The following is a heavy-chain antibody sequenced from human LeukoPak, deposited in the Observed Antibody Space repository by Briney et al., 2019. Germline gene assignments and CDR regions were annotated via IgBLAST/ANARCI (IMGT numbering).Heavy chain of an antibody. J-gene: IGHJ4*02. CDR1: GDPISSYY. V-gene: IGHV4-4*07. CDR3: ATDRGLAVGGNFDY. Sequence: PSQTLSLTCTVSGDPISSYYWSWIRQPAGKGLEWIGRVHTSGSTNYNPSLKSRVTMSVDTSKNQFSLRLSSVTAADTAVYYCATDRGLAVGGNFDYWGQGALVTVSS. CDR2: VHTSGST. D-gene: IGHD6-19*01.